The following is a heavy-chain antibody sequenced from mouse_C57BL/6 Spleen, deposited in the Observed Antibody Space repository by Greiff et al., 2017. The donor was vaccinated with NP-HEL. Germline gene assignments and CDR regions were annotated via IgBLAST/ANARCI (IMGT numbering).Heavy chain of an antibody. V-gene: IGHV1-69*01. CDR3: ASEGHYYGSSWYFDV. CDR2: IDPSDSYT. CDR1: GYTFTSYW. D-gene: IGHD1-1*01. J-gene: IGHJ1*03. Sequence: VQLQQPGAELVMPGASVKLSCKASGYTFTSYWMHWVKQRPGQGLEWIGEIDPSDSYTNYNQKFKGKSTLTVDKSSSTAYMQLSSLTSEDSAVYYCASEGHYYGSSWYFDVWGTGTTVTVSS.